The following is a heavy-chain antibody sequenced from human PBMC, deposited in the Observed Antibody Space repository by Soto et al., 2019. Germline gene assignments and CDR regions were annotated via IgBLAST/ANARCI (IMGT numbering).Heavy chain of an antibody. CDR3: AKDRGGDNTNYDY. CDR1: GFTFSSYA. Sequence: GGSLRLSCAASGFTFSSYAMSWVRQAPGKGLEWVSAISGSGGSTYYADSVKGRFTISKDNSKNTLYLQMNSLRAEDTAVYYCAKDRGGDNTNYDYWGQGTLVTVSS. J-gene: IGHJ4*02. D-gene: IGHD3-16*01. CDR2: ISGSGGST. V-gene: IGHV3-23*01.